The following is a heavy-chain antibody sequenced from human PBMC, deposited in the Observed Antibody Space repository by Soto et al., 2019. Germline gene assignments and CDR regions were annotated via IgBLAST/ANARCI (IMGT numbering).Heavy chain of an antibody. D-gene: IGHD3-22*01. V-gene: IGHV3-23*01. CDR2: ISGSGGST. J-gene: IGHJ4*02. CDR3: ASSGYYDTSGSDY. CDR1: GFTFSSYA. Sequence: EVQLLESGGGLVQPGGSLRLSCAASGFTFSSYAMSWVRQAPGKGLEWVSAISGSGGSTYYADSVKGRFTISRDNAKNLLHLQMNSLRAEDTAVYYCASSGYYDTSGSDYWGQGTLVTVSS.